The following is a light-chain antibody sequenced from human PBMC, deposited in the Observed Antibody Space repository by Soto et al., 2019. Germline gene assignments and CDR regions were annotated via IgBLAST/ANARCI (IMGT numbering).Light chain of an antibody. Sequence: QSVLTEDASVSGTPGQSITITCTRTSSDVGGYNYVSWYQQHPGKAPKLVIYGVTYRPSGVSARFSGSKFQNTASLTISGLQAEDEADYYCSSFRSGSVVLFGGGTKVTVL. CDR1: SSDVGGYNY. CDR2: GVT. V-gene: IGLV2-14*01. J-gene: IGLJ3*02. CDR3: SSFRSGSVVL.